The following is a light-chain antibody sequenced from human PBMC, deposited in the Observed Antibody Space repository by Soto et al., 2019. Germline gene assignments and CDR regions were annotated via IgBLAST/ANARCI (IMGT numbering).Light chain of an antibody. V-gene: IGLV2-14*01. J-gene: IGLJ2*01. CDR3: SSYASCKTQV. CDR2: YVS. Sequence: QSVLTQPASVSGSPGQSITVSCIGTSSDVGGYNYVSWYQQHPGKAPKLMIHYVSDRPSGVSNRFSASKSGNTASLTISGLQAEDEAYYYCSSYASCKTQVFGGGTKLTVL. CDR1: SSDVGGYNY.